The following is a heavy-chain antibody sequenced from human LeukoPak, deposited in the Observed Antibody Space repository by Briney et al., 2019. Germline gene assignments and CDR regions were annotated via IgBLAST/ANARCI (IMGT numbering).Heavy chain of an antibody. Sequence: GGSLRLSCTASGFTFSSYGMHWVRQAPGRGLEWVAAIQYDGSIEYYADSVKGRFTISRDQSKNTLFLQVNSLRAVDTAVYYCARDSCGSPSCFDYWGQGTLVTVSS. J-gene: IGHJ4*02. V-gene: IGHV3-33*01. CDR3: ARDSCGSPSCFDY. CDR2: IQYDGSIE. D-gene: IGHD2-2*01. CDR1: GFTFSSYG.